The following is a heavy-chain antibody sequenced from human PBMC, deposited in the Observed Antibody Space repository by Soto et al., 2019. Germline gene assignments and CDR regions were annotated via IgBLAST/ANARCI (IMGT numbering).Heavy chain of an antibody. J-gene: IGHJ6*02. CDR2: ISSSGSTI. D-gene: IGHD2-2*01. CDR3: ARQLVVPAAIQYYYYGMDV. Sequence: LRLSCAASGFTFSSYEMNWVRQAPGKGLEWVSYISSSGSTIYYADSVKGRFTISRDNAKNSLYLQMNSLRAEDTAVYYCARQLVVPAAIQYYYYGMDVWGQGTTVTVSS. V-gene: IGHV3-48*03. CDR1: GFTFSSYE.